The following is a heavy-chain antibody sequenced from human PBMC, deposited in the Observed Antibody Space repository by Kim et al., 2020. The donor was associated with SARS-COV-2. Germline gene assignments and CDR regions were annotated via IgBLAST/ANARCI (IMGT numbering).Heavy chain of an antibody. J-gene: IGHJ5*02. V-gene: IGHV3-30-3*01. CDR3: ARGPDFDWFDP. CDR2: ISYDGSNK. Sequence: GGSLRLSCAASGFTFSSYAMHWVRQAPGKGLEWVAVISYDGSNKYYTDSVKGRFTISRDNSKNTLYVQMNSLRAEDTAVYYCARGPDFDWFDPWGQGTLVTVSS. CDR1: GFTFSSYA.